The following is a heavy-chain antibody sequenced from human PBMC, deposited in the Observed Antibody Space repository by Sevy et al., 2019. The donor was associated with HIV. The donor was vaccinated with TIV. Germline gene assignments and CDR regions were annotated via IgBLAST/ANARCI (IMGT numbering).Heavy chain of an antibody. CDR1: GFTFSDHY. CDR2: SRNKANSYTT. J-gene: IGHJ6*02. V-gene: IGHV3-72*01. CDR3: TRALIVVAGFFRYYHGMDV. Sequence: GGSLRLSCAASGFTFSDHYMDWVRQAPGKGLEWIGRSRNKANSYTTEYAESVKGRFTISRDESKNSLYLQMNSLKSEDTAIYYCTRALIVVAGFFRYYHGMDVWGQGTTVTVSS. D-gene: IGHD6-19*01.